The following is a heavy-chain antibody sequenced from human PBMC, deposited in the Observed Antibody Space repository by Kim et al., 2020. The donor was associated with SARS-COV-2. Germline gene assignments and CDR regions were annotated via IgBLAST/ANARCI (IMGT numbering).Heavy chain of an antibody. CDR2: ISTSRYR. J-gene: IGHJ4*02. Sequence: GGSLRLSCAASGFAFSSFNMNWVRQAPGKGLEWVSSISTSRYRFYADSVKGRFTISRDNAQNLLYLQMNSLRAEDTAIYYCASEDCSDSTCYYWGQGALVTVSS. CDR3: ASEDCSDSTCYY. V-gene: IGHV3-21*01. D-gene: IGHD2-15*01. CDR1: GFAFSSFN.